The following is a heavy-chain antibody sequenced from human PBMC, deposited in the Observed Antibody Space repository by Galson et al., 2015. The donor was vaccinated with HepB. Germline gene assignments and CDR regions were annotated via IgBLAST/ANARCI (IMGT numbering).Heavy chain of an antibody. CDR2: ISGGGGNT. Sequence: LRLSCAASGFISSSFSSYAMSWVRQAPGKGLEWVSGISGGGGNTYYADSMKGLFTISRDNSKNTLYLQMNSLRAEDTAVYYCAKSIFGGVSQSYYFDYWGQGILVTVSS. D-gene: IGHD3-16*01. V-gene: IGHV3-23*01. J-gene: IGHJ4*02. CDR1: GFISSSFSSYA. CDR3: AKSIFGGVSQSYYFDY.